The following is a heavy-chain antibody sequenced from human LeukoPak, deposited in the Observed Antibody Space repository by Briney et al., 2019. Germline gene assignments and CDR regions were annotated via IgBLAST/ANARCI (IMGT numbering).Heavy chain of an antibody. CDR2: IYHGGAT. Sequence: SETLSLTCAVSGASITSNHWWSWARQAPGEGLEWIGEIYHGGATTYNPSLKSRVTMSVDKSKNEFSLSLRSVTAADTAVYYCATYLYGDYGYYYFDYWGPGTPVTVSS. J-gene: IGHJ4*02. V-gene: IGHV4-4*02. D-gene: IGHD4-17*01. CDR3: ATYLYGDYGYYYFDY. CDR1: GASITSNHW.